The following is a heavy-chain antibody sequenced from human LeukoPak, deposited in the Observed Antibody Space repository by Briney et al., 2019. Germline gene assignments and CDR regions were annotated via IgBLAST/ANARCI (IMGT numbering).Heavy chain of an antibody. D-gene: IGHD6-13*01. CDR1: GFTFSSYS. J-gene: IGHJ1*01. Sequence: PGGSLRLSCAASGFTFSSYSMNWVRQAPGKGLEWVTSISSSSSYIYYADSVKGRFTISRDNAKNSLYLQMNSLRAEDTAVYYCARDWPTIAAAGTIPEYFQHWGQGTLVTVSS. V-gene: IGHV3-21*01. CDR2: ISSSSSYI. CDR3: ARDWPTIAAAGTIPEYFQH.